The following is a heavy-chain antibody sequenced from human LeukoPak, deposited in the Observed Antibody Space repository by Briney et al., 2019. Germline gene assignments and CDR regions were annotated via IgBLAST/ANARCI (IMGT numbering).Heavy chain of an antibody. CDR1: LGTFSSYA. Sequence: ASVNVSCKASLGTFSSYAISWVRQAPGQGREWMGRIGPIFVTANYAQKLQGRVTTTTDESPTTAYMDPSSLRSEDTAVYYCATRPRPAYYDSSGYSVWGQGTLVTVSS. V-gene: IGHV1-69*05. J-gene: IGHJ4*02. D-gene: IGHD3-22*01. CDR2: IGPIFVTA. CDR3: ATRPRPAYYDSSGYSV.